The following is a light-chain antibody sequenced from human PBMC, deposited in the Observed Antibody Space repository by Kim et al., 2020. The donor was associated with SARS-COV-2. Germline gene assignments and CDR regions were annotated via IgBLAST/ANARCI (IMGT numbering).Light chain of an antibody. J-gene: IGLJ2*01. CDR1: SSKIGNNY. Sequence: GQKGTISCNGSSSKIGNNYVSRYQQLPETAPKLLIYDNNKRPSGIPDRFSGSKSGTSATLGITGLQTGDEADYYCGTWDSSLSAVVFGGGTQLTVL. CDR3: GTWDSSLSAVV. V-gene: IGLV1-51*01. CDR2: DNN.